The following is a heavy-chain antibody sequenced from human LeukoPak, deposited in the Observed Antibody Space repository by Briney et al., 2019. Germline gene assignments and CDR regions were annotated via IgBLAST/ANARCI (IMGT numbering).Heavy chain of an antibody. CDR1: GGSLSTDLYY. Sequence: SQTLSLTCTVSGGSLSTDLYYWTWIRQPAGKGLEWIGRIYSNGWTDYNPPLKSRVSISIDTSKNHFSVKMSLATAADTALYYCARGSGWNSFDPWGQGTLVTVSS. V-gene: IGHV4-61*02. CDR2: IYSNGWT. D-gene: IGHD6-19*01. J-gene: IGHJ5*02. CDR3: ARGSGWNSFDP.